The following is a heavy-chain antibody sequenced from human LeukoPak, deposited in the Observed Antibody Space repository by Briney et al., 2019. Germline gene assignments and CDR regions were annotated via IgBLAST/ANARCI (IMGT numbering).Heavy chain of an antibody. Sequence: GGSLRLSCVTSGLNVKNNYMFWVRQAPGKGLEWVAVISYDGSNKYYADSVKGRFTISRDNSKNTLYLQMNSLRAEDTAVYYCAKITYYYDSSGSYWGQGTLVTVSS. CDR1: GLNVKNNY. CDR3: AKITYYYDSSGSY. D-gene: IGHD3-22*01. J-gene: IGHJ4*02. V-gene: IGHV3-30*18. CDR2: ISYDGSNK.